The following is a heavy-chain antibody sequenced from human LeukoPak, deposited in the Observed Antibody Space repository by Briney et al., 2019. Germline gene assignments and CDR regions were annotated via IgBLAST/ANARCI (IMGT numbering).Heavy chain of an antibody. Sequence: GGSLRLSCAASGFTFNSYWMGWVRQAPGKGLEWVANIKQDGSEKYYGDSVKGRFTISRDNAKNSLYLQMNSLRAEDTAVYYCATSGYRHVDYWGQGTLVTVSS. V-gene: IGHV3-7*01. CDR3: ATSGYRHVDY. CDR1: GFTFNSYW. J-gene: IGHJ4*02. CDR2: IKQDGSEK. D-gene: IGHD5-18*01.